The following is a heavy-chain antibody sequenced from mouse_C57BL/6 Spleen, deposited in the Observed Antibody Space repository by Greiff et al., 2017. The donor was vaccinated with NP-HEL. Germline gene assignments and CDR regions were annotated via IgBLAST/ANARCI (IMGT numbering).Heavy chain of an antibody. Sequence: VQLQQSGPELVKPGASVKISCKASGYTFTDYYMNWVKQSHGKSLEWIGDINPNNGGTSYNQKFKGKATLTVDKSSSTAYMELRSLTSEDSAVYYCARRGLLPGYAMDYWGQGTSVTVSS. CDR1: GYTFTDYY. CDR3: ARRGLLPGYAMDY. V-gene: IGHV1-26*01. J-gene: IGHJ4*01. D-gene: IGHD3-1*01. CDR2: INPNNGGT.